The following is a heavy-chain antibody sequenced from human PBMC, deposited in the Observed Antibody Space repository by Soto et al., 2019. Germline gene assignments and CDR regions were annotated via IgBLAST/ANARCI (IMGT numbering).Heavy chain of an antibody. D-gene: IGHD1-26*01. Sequence: EVQLVESGGGLAQPGWSRRLSCAASGFNFDDHAMHWVRQTPGKGLEWVSGISWNSVTINYADSIKGRFTISRDNAKRTLNLQMNNLRPADTAMYFCVRSSGSQPRAGWFDPWGQGTLVTVS. V-gene: IGHV3-9*01. J-gene: IGHJ5*02. CDR3: VRSSGSQPRAGWFDP. CDR2: ISWNSVTI. CDR1: GFNFDDHA.